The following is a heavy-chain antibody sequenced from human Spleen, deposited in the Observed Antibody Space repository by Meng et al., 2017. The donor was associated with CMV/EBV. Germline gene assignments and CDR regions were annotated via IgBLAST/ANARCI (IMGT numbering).Heavy chain of an antibody. CDR3: ARVRVYIAARDYYYYGMDV. CDR1: GYTFTGYY. Sequence: ASVKVSCKASGYTFTGYYMHWVRQAPGQGLEWMGIINPSGGSTSYAQKFQGRVTMTRDTSTSTVYMELSSLRSEDTAVYYCARVRVYIAARDYYYYGMDVWGQGTTVTVSS. J-gene: IGHJ6*02. D-gene: IGHD6-6*01. CDR2: INPSGGST. V-gene: IGHV1-46*01.